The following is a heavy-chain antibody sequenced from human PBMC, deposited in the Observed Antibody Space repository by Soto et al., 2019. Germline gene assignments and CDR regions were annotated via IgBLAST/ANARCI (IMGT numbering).Heavy chain of an antibody. CDR1: GGSISRGGYY. CDR3: AAFVIDLNGSGRY. CDR2: IYYSGST. Sequence: QVQLQESGPGLVKPSQTLSLSCTVSGGSISRGGYYWSWIRQHPGKGLEWIGFIYYSGSTNYNPSLKSRVTISVDASKNQFTLKLSSVTAEDRAVYYCAAFVIDLNGSGRYWGQGTLVTVSS. J-gene: IGHJ4*02. D-gene: IGHD3-10*01. V-gene: IGHV4-31*03.